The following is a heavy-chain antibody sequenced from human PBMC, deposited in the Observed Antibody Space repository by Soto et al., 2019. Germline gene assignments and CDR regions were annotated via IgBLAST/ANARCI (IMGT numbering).Heavy chain of an antibody. CDR1: GFTFSSYG. J-gene: IGHJ6*02. Sequence: GGSLRLSCAASGFTFSSYGMHWVRQAPGKGLEWVAVISYDGSNKYYADSVKGRFTISRDNSKNTLYLQMNSLRAEDTAVYYCAKEWAGMDVWGQGTTVTVSS. CDR2: ISYDGSNK. CDR3: AKEWAGMDV. V-gene: IGHV3-30*18.